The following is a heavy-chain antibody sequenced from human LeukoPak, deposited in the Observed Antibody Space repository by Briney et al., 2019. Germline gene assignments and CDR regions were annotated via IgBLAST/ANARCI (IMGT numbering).Heavy chain of an antibody. CDR1: RFTFSSDS. V-gene: IGHV3-21*01. CDR2: ISSSSSYI. Sequence: GGSLRLSCAASRFTFSSDSMNWVRQAPGKGLEWVSSISSSSSYIYYADSVKGRFTISRDNAKNSLYLQMNSLRAEDTAVYYCARGAQLWLGLSDYWGQGTLVTVSS. D-gene: IGHD5-18*01. J-gene: IGHJ4*02. CDR3: ARGAQLWLGLSDY.